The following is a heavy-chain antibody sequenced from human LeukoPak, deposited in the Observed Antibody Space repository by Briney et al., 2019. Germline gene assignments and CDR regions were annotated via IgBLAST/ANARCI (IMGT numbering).Heavy chain of an antibody. J-gene: IGHJ6*02. CDR2: ISYDGSNK. V-gene: IGHV3-30-3*01. D-gene: IGHD2-15*01. CDR1: GGSISSSS. CDR3: ARDLEYCSGGSCYDYYYYYGMDV. Sequence: LSLTCTVSGGSISSSSYYWGWIRQPPGKGLEWVAVISYDGSNKYYADSVKGRFTISRDNSKNTLYLQMNSLRAEDTAVYYCARDLEYCSGGSCYDYYYYYGMDVWGQGTTVTVSS.